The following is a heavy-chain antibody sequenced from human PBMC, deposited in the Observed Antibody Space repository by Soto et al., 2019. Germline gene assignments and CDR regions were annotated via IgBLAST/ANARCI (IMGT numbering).Heavy chain of an antibody. CDR3: ARRLSSSWYNWFDP. CDR2: IYYSGST. D-gene: IGHD6-13*01. J-gene: IGHJ5*02. Sequence: SETLSLTCTVSGGSLSSYYWSWIRQPPGKGLEWIGYIYYSGSTNYNPSLKSRVTISVDTSKNQFSLKLSPVTAADTAVYYCARRLSSSWYNWFDPWGQGTLVTVSS. V-gene: IGHV4-59*01. CDR1: GGSLSSYY.